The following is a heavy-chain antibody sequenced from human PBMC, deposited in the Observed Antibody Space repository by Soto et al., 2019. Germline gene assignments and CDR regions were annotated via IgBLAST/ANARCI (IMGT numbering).Heavy chain of an antibody. Sequence: PSETLSLTCAVSGDSISSGGFSWSWIRQPPGKGLEWFGYIYHSGTSFYNPSLKSRVTISLDGSKNQFSLKVNSVTAADTAVYYCARGRLVPAVNFDYWGLGTLVTAPQ. J-gene: IGHJ4*02. V-gene: IGHV4-30-2*01. D-gene: IGHD2-2*01. CDR2: IYHSGTS. CDR3: ARGRLVPAVNFDY. CDR1: GDSISSGGFS.